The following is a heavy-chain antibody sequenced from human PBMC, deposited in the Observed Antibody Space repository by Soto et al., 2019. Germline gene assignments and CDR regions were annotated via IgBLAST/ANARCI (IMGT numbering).Heavy chain of an antibody. V-gene: IGHV4-34*01. CDR2: INHSGST. D-gene: IGHD3-10*01. Sequence: SETLSLTCAVYGGSFSGYYWSWIRQPPGKGLEWIGEINHSGSTNYNPSLKSRVTILVDTSKNQFSLKLSAVTAADTAVYYCARGNYYYGSGSDYYYYGMDVWGQGTTVTVSS. CDR1: GGSFSGYY. CDR3: ARGNYYYGSGSDYYYYGMDV. J-gene: IGHJ6*02.